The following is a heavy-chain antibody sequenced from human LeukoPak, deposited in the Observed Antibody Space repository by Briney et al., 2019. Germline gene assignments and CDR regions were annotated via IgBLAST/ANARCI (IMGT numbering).Heavy chain of an antibody. CDR2: IFPGDSET. V-gene: IGHV5-51*01. CDR1: GYRFTDYR. CDR3: ARRSSGWFPPFDY. D-gene: IGHD6-19*01. Sequence: GESLKISCKGSGYRFTDYRIGWLRQMPGKGLEWMGIIFPGDSETRYSPSFQGQVTISADKSISTAYLQWSSLKASDTAMYYCARRSSGWFPPFDYWGQGTLVTVSS. J-gene: IGHJ4*02.